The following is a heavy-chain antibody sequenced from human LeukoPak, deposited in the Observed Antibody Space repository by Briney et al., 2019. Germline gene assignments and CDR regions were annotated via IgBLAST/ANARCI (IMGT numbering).Heavy chain of an antibody. Sequence: GGSLRLSCAASGFTFSNAWMSWVRQAPGKGLEWVGRIKSKTDGGTTDYAAPAKGRFTISRDDSKNTLYLQMNSLKTEDTAVYYCTTVTGMMVYYFDYWGQGTLVTVSS. CDR2: IKSKTDGGTT. J-gene: IGHJ4*02. CDR3: TTVTGMMVYYFDY. CDR1: GFTFSNAW. D-gene: IGHD1-20*01. V-gene: IGHV3-15*01.